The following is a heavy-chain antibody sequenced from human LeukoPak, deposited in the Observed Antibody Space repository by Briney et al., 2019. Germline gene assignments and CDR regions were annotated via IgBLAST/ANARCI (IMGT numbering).Heavy chain of an antibody. CDR2: INPNSGGT. J-gene: IGHJ5*02. V-gene: IGHV1-2*02. Sequence: GASVKVSCKASGYTFTGYYMHWVRQAPGQGLEWMGWINPNSGGTNYAQKFQGRVTMTRDTSISTAYMELSRLRSDDTAVYYCARKYCSSTSCYYGPGVNWFDPWGQGTLVTVSS. CDR1: GYTFTGYY. D-gene: IGHD2-2*01. CDR3: ARKYCSSTSCYYGPGVNWFDP.